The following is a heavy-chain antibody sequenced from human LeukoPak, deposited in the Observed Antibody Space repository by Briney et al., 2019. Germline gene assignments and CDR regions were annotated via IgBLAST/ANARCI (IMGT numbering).Heavy chain of an antibody. J-gene: IGHJ4*02. Sequence: SQTLSLTCTVSGGSISSGDYFWSWIRQPPGKGLEWIGCIYGSGSTYYNPSLKSRVTISVDTSKNQFSLKLSSVTAADTAVYYCARVVGRFVDYWGQGTLVTVSS. CDR3: ARVVGRFVDY. V-gene: IGHV4-30-4*01. CDR2: IYGSGST. CDR1: GGSISSGDYF. D-gene: IGHD1-26*01.